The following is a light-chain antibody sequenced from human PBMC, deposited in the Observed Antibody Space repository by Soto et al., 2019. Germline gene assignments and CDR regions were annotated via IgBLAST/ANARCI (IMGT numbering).Light chain of an antibody. CDR3: QQYSSWLT. J-gene: IGKJ4*01. V-gene: IGKV1-5*03. CDR1: QSISSW. Sequence: DIQMTQSPSTLSASVGDRVTITCRASQSISSWLAWYQQKPGKAPNLLIYKASSLESGVPSRFSGSGSGTEFTLTIISLQPDDFATYYCQQYSSWLTFGGGTKVEI. CDR2: KAS.